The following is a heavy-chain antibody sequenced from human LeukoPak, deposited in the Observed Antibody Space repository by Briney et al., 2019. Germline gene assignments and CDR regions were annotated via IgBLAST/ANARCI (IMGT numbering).Heavy chain of an antibody. J-gene: IGHJ3*02. CDR1: GFTFDDYA. CDR2: ISWNSGSI. V-gene: IGHV3-9*01. D-gene: IGHD6-13*01. Sequence: GGSLRLSCAASGFTFDDYAMHWVRQAPGKGLEWASGISWNSGSIGYADSVKGRFTISRDNAKNSLYLQMNSLRAEDTALYYCVKDIGGYSSSWYRGVDAFDIWGQGTMVTVSS. CDR3: VKDIGGYSSSWYRGVDAFDI.